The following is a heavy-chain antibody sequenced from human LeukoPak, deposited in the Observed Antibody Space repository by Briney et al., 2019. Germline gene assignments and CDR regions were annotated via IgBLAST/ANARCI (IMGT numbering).Heavy chain of an antibody. Sequence: SVKVSCKASGGTFSSYAISWVRQAPGQGLEWMGGIIPIFGTANYAQKFQGRVTITADESTSTAYMELSSLRSEDTAVCYCASTYDPTEEGALDYWGQGTLVTVSS. V-gene: IGHV1-69*01. CDR2: IIPIFGTA. D-gene: IGHD3-3*01. CDR1: GGTFSSYA. CDR3: ASTYDPTEEGALDY. J-gene: IGHJ4*02.